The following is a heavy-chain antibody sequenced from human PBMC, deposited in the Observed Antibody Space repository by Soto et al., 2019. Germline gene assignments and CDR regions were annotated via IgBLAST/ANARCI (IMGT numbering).Heavy chain of an antibody. CDR1: GVSFRSSDYY. V-gene: IGHV4-39*07. Sequence: PSETLSLTCTVSGVSFRSSDYYWGWVRQPPNKGLEWIGSMHYGGSTFYNPSLKSRVTISVDTSKNQFYLKLTSVTVADTAGYYCARGSYLLDPWGQGTLVTVSS. J-gene: IGHJ5*02. CDR2: MHYGGST. CDR3: ARGSYLLDP.